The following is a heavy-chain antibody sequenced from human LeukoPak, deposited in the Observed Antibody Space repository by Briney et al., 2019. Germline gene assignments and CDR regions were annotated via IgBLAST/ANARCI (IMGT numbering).Heavy chain of an antibody. J-gene: IGHJ4*02. D-gene: IGHD6-13*01. Sequence: PSETLSLTCTVSGGSISSSSFYWGWIRQPPGKGLEWLGSFYYSGSTYSNPSLKSRVTISADTSKNQFSLKLSSVTAADTAVYYCARHLYSSSRNPTFDYWGQGTLVTVSS. V-gene: IGHV4-39*01. CDR3: ARHLYSSSRNPTFDY. CDR2: FYYSGST. CDR1: GGSISSSSFY.